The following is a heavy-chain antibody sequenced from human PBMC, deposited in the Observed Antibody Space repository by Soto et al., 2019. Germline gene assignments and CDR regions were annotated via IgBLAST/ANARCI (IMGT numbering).Heavy chain of an antibody. Sequence: EVRLVQSGGDLVKSGGSLRLSCVGSGFLFRNYEMNWVRQAPGKGLEWLAHISTTGGHVSESDSVKGRFTISRDNTKHTLYLQMNSLRTEDTSVNDCVSRAHWARAFESWGEGTMVNVSS. CDR3: VSRAHWARAFES. CDR1: GFLFRNYE. V-gene: IGHV3-48*03. CDR2: ISTTGGHV. J-gene: IGHJ4*02. D-gene: IGHD7-27*01.